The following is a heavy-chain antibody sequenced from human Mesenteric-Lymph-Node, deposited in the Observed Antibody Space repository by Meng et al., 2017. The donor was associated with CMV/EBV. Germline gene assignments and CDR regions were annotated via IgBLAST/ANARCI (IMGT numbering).Heavy chain of an antibody. CDR3: ARGGTGRSSWSRPAAGLAFDI. Sequence: ASVKVSCKASGYTFATYDINWVRQAPGQGLEWMAWMNPNSGNTGCAQKFQGRVTMTRNTSINTAYMELSSLKSEDTAVYYCARGGTGRSSWSRPAAGLAFDIWGQGTKVTVSS. J-gene: IGHJ3*02. CDR2: MNPNSGNT. V-gene: IGHV1-8*01. D-gene: IGHD6-13*01. CDR1: GYTFATYD.